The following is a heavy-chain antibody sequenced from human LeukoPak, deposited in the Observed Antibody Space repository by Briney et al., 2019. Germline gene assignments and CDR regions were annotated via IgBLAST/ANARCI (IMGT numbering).Heavy chain of an antibody. J-gene: IGHJ4*02. V-gene: IGHV3-30*18. Sequence: PGGSLRLSCVASEFTFSSYVMHWVRQAPGKGLEWVAVMSHDGNYKHYGDSVKGRFTISRDNSKNTLFLQMSSLTPEDTAVYYCAKEHGGFQGFDLWGQGTLVTVSS. D-gene: IGHD4-23*01. CDR3: AKEHGGFQGFDL. CDR1: EFTFSSYV. CDR2: MSHDGNYK.